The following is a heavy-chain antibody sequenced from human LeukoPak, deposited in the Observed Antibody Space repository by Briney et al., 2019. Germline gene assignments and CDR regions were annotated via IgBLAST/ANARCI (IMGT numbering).Heavy chain of an antibody. Sequence: SETLSLTCTVSGGSISSYYWSWIRQPPGKGLEWIGYIYYSGSTNYNPSLKSRVTISVDTSKNQFSLKLSSVTAADTAVYYCARDLGIAARGAFDIWGQGTMVTVSS. CDR2: IYYSGST. CDR1: GGSISSYY. CDR3: ARDLGIAARGAFDI. J-gene: IGHJ3*02. V-gene: IGHV4-59*01. D-gene: IGHD6-13*01.